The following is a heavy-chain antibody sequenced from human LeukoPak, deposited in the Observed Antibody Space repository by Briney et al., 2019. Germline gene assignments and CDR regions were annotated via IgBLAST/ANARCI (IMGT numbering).Heavy chain of an antibody. CDR1: GYTFTGYH. Sequence: ASVKVSCKASGYTFTGYHMHWVRQAPGQGLEWMGRINPNSGDTNYAQKLQGRVTMTRDTSISTAYVELSRLRSDDTAVYYCARDYCSSTSCLFDYWGQGTLVTVSS. J-gene: IGHJ4*02. CDR2: INPNSGDT. CDR3: ARDYCSSTSCLFDY. D-gene: IGHD2-2*01. V-gene: IGHV1-2*06.